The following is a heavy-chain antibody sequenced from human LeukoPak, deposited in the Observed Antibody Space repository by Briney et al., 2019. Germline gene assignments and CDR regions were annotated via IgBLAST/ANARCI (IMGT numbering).Heavy chain of an antibody. CDR1: GFTISSYS. Sequence: GGSLRLSCAGSGFTISSYSMNWVRQAPGKGLEWVSSISSSSSYIYYADSVKGRFTISRDNAKNSLYLQMNSLRAEDTAVYYCARDRYYGSGSYYKYYFDYWGQGTLVTASS. D-gene: IGHD3-10*01. CDR2: ISSSSSYI. CDR3: ARDRYYGSGSYYKYYFDY. J-gene: IGHJ4*02. V-gene: IGHV3-21*01.